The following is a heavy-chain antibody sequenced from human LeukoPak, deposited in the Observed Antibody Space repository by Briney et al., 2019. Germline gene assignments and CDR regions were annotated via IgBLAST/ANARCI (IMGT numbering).Heavy chain of an antibody. D-gene: IGHD1-26*01. V-gene: IGHV3-48*03. Sequence: GGSLRLSCAASGFTFSSYEMNWVRQAPGKGLEWVSYISSSGSTIYYADSVKGRFTISRDNAKNSLYLQMNSLRAEDTAVYYCARAKVGATTEDYWGQGTLVTVSS. CDR3: ARAKVGATTEDY. CDR2: ISSSGSTI. J-gene: IGHJ4*02. CDR1: GFTFSSYE.